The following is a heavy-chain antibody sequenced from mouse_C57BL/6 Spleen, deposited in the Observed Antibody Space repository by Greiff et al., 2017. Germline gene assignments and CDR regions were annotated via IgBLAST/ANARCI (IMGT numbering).Heavy chain of an antibody. CDR3: APYSNHAAGFAY. Sequence: VQLQQSVAELVRPGASVKLSCTASGFNIKNYYMHWVKQRPEQGLEWIGRIDPANGNTKYAPNFQGKATITADPSANTAYLQLSSLTSEDTAIYCWAPYSNHAAGFAYWGQGTLVTVSA. V-gene: IGHV14-3*01. D-gene: IGHD2-5*01. CDR1: GFNIKNYY. CDR2: IDPANGNT. J-gene: IGHJ3*01.